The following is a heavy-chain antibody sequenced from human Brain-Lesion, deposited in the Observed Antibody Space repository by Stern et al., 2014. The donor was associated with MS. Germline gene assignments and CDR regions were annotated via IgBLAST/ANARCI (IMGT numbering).Heavy chain of an antibody. Sequence: MQLVESGAEVKKPGASVKGSCKVSGYTLTELSMHWVRQAPRKGLEWMGGFDPEDGETIYAQKFQGRVTMTEDTSTDTAYMELSSLRSEDTAVYYCATLSPGAGGNYYRHFDYWGQGTLVTVSS. CDR3: ATLSPGAGGNYYRHFDY. J-gene: IGHJ4*02. CDR2: FDPEDGET. CDR1: GYTLTELS. V-gene: IGHV1-24*01. D-gene: IGHD1-26*01.